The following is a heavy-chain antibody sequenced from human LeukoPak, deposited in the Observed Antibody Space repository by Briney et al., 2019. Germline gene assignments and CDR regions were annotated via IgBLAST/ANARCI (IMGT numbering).Heavy chain of an antibody. CDR3: ARELLWFGELLNY. CDR1: GFTFSSYS. J-gene: IGHJ4*02. Sequence: PGGSLRLSCAASGFTFSSYSMNWVRQAPGKGLEWVSSISSSSSYIYYADSVKGRFTISRDNAKNSLYLQMNSLRAEDTAVYYCARELLWFGELLNYWGQGTLVTVSS. V-gene: IGHV3-21*01. CDR2: ISSSSSYI. D-gene: IGHD3-10*01.